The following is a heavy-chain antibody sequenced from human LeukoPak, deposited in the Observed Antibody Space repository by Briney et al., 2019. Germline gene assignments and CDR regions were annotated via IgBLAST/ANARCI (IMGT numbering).Heavy chain of an antibody. CDR3: AKGGHYSFFDY. J-gene: IGHJ4*02. V-gene: IGHV3-23*01. D-gene: IGHD4-11*01. CDR2: ISGDGTET. CDR1: GLIFRNYA. Sequence: GGSLRLSCTASGLIFRNYAMTWVRQAPRKGLEWVSTISGDGTETFYADSVKGRFTISRDNSKNTHYLQMSSLRAEDTGIYYCAKGGHYSFFDYWGQGTLVTVSS.